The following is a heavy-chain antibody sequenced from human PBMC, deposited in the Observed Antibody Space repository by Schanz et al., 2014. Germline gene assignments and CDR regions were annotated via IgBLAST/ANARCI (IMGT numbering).Heavy chain of an antibody. CDR3: VRDTDYHFDY. Sequence: LLVESGGGFVQPGGSLRLSCAASGFTFSDNFMSWIRQAPGKGLEWISYITTSTSYTNYADSVKGRFTISRDNAKKSLFLQMNSLRAEDTAVYYCVRDTDYHFDYWGQGTLVTVSS. V-gene: IGHV3-11*06. CDR2: ITTSTSYT. CDR1: GFTFSDNF. J-gene: IGHJ4*02. D-gene: IGHD4-17*01.